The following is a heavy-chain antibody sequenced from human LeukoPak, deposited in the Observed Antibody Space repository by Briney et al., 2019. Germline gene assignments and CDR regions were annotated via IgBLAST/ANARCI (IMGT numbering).Heavy chain of an antibody. CDR1: GFTFSSYA. CDR2: ISGSGGST. D-gene: IGHD6-13*01. CDR3: AKGGSWYYFDY. J-gene: IGHJ4*02. V-gene: IGHV3-23*01. Sequence: QTGGSLGLPCAASGFTFSSYAMSWVRQAPGKGLEWVSAISGSGGSTYYADSVKGRFTISRDNSKNTLYLQMNSLRAEDTAVYYCAKGGSWYYFDYWGQGTLVTVSS.